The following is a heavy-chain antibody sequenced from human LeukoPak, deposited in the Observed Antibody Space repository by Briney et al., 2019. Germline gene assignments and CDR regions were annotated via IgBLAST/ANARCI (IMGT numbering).Heavy chain of an antibody. CDR2: INPSGGST. CDR1: GYTFTSYY. D-gene: IGHD2-15*01. V-gene: IGHV1-46*01. Sequence: GASVKVSCKASGYTFTSYYMHWVRQAPGQGLEWMGIINPSGGSTSYAQKFQGRVTMTRNTSISTAYMELSSLRSEDTAVYYCARGHGYCSGGSCGGYYYYYMDVWGKGTTVTVSS. CDR3: ARGHGYCSGGSCGGYYYYYMDV. J-gene: IGHJ6*03.